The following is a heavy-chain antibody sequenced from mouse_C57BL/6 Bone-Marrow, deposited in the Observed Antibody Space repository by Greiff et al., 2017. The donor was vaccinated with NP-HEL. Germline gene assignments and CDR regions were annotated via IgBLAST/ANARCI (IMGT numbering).Heavy chain of an antibody. J-gene: IGHJ4*01. Sequence: EVKLMESEGGLVQPGSSMKLSCTASGFTFSDYYMAWVRQVPEKGLEWVANINYDGSSTYYLDSLKSRFIISRDTAKNILYLQMSSLKSEDTATYYCARDYDYAMDYWGQGTSVTVSS. CDR1: GFTFSDYY. D-gene: IGHD2-3*01. CDR2: INYDGSST. CDR3: ARDYDYAMDY. V-gene: IGHV5-16*01.